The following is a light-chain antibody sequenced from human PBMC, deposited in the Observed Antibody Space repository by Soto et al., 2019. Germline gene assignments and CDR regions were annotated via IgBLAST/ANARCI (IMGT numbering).Light chain of an antibody. CDR2: NVN. V-gene: IGLV2-14*01. Sequence: SDLAQSASMSGSPGQSITISCPGTSSDVGNYNYVSWYQQHPGEVPKLIIFNVNNRPSGVSNRFSGSKSGNTASLSISGLQAEDEADYYCSSFTSSTTHVFGTGTKVTVL. CDR1: SSDVGNYNY. CDR3: SSFTSSTTHV. J-gene: IGLJ1*01.